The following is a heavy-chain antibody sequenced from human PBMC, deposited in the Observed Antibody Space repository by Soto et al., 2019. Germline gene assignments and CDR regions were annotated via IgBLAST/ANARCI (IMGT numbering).Heavy chain of an antibody. J-gene: IGHJ3*02. CDR3: AKQANWGWGGDAFDI. CDR1: GFTFSSYG. D-gene: IGHD7-27*01. Sequence: GGSLRLSCAASGFTFSSYGMHWVRQAPGKGLEWVAVISYDGSNKYYADSVKGRFTISRDNSKNTLYLQMNSLRAEDTAVYYCAKQANWGWGGDAFDIWGQGTMVTVSS. CDR2: ISYDGSNK. V-gene: IGHV3-30*18.